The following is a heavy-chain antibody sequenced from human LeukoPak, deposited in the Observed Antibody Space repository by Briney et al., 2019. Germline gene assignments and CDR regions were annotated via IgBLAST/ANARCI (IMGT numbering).Heavy chain of an antibody. CDR3: PKDGSWRAPAATKFDY. CDR2: ISWNSGSI. V-gene: IGHV3-9*01. CDR1: GFTFDDYA. Sequence: PGRSLRLSCAASGFTFDDYAMHWVRQAPGKGLEWVSGISWNSGSIGYADSVKGRFTISRENAKNSLYLQVNSLRAEDTALYYCPKDGSWRAPAATKFDYWGQGTLFTVSS. J-gene: IGHJ4*02. D-gene: IGHD2-2*01.